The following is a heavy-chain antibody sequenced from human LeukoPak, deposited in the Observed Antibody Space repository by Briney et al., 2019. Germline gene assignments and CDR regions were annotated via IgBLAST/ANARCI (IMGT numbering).Heavy chain of an antibody. Sequence: ASVKVSCTASGYTFTGYYMHWVRQAPGQGLEWMGWINPNSGGTNYAQKFQCRVTMTRDTSISTAYMELSRLRSDDTAVYYCAREIESANWNDVHFDYWGQGTLVTVSS. J-gene: IGHJ4*02. CDR2: INPNSGGT. V-gene: IGHV1-2*02. CDR1: GYTFTGYY. CDR3: AREIESANWNDVHFDY. D-gene: IGHD1-1*01.